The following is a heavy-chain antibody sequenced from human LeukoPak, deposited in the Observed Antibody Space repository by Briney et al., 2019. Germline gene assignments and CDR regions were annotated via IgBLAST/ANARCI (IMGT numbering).Heavy chain of an antibody. J-gene: IGHJ3*02. CDR2: INTSGGST. D-gene: IGHD2-15*01. V-gene: IGHV1-46*01. CDR3: ARDGDCSGGSCYQFSAFDI. Sequence: ASVKVSCKASGYTFTTYYMHWVRQAPGQGLEWMGIINTSGGSTSYAQKFQGRVTMTRDTSTSTAYMELRSLRSDDTAVYYCARDGDCSGGSCYQFSAFDIWGQGTMVTVSS. CDR1: GYTFTTYY.